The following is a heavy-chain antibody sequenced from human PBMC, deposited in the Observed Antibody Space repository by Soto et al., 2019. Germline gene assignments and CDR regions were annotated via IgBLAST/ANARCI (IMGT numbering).Heavy chain of an antibody. J-gene: IGHJ4*02. Sequence: PXGSLRLSCSAAGFTFSDHQMNWVRQAPGMGLEWVSVIYSSGTTYYGDSVKGRFTISRDNSKNTLYLQMNSLRTEDTAPYYCARAGSPFHSDSTGYWGFDYWGQGTLVTVSS. CDR2: IYSSGTT. CDR1: GFTFSDHQ. CDR3: ARAGSPFHSDSTGYWGFDY. V-gene: IGHV3-53*01. D-gene: IGHD3-9*01.